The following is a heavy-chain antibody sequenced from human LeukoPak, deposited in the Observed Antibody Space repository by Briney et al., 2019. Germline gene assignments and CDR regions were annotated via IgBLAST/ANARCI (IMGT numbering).Heavy chain of an antibody. J-gene: IGHJ3*02. CDR3: ARVSYDILPSRRAFDI. CDR1: GGSISSGDYY. Sequence: PSETLSLTCTVSGGSISSGDYYWSWIRQPPGKGLEWIGYIYYSGSTYYNPSLKSRVTISVDTSKNQFSLKLSSVTAADTAVYYCARVSYDILPSRRAFDIWGQGTMVTVSS. V-gene: IGHV4-30-4*01. D-gene: IGHD3-9*01. CDR2: IYYSGST.